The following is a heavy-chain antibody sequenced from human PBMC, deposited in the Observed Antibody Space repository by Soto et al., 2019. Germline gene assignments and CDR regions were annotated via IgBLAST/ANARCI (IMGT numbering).Heavy chain of an antibody. CDR2: IAVGSGYT. Sequence: ASVKVSCKASGFTFTSSAFQWVRQARGQRLEWIGWIAVGSGYTNYAQRFQDRVTLTRGMSTATTYMELSRLTSEDTAIYYCAADATAWQQMVPSDYWGQGTLVTVSS. CDR1: GFTFTSSA. CDR3: AADATAWQQMVPSDY. J-gene: IGHJ4*02. V-gene: IGHV1-58*01. D-gene: IGHD2-8*01.